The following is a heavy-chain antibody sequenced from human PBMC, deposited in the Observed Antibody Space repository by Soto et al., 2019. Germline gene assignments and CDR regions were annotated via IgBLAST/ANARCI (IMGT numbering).Heavy chain of an antibody. CDR2: INAGNGNT. CDR1: GYTFTSYA. D-gene: IGHD1-1*01. V-gene: IGHV1-3*01. J-gene: IGHJ6*02. CDR3: ASFGYNWNDGLYYYGMDV. Sequence: EASVKVSCKASGYTFTSYAMHWVRQAPGQRLEWMGWINAGNGNTKYSQKFQGRVTITRDTSASTAYMELSSLRSEDTAVYYCASFGYNWNDGLYYYGMDVWGQGTTVTVSS.